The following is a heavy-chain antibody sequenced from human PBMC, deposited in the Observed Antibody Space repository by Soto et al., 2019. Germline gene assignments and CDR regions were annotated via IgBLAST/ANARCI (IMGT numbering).Heavy chain of an antibody. Sequence: HPGGSLRLSCAASGFTVSSNYISWVRQAPGKGLEWVSALYSGGTTYYADPVKGRFTISRDNSKNTLYLQMNSLRAEDTAVYYCAREPVTYRAARRLGYYYYYGMDVWGQGTTVTVSS. J-gene: IGHJ6*02. D-gene: IGHD6-6*01. CDR3: AREPVTYRAARRLGYYYYYGMDV. CDR1: GFTVSSNY. V-gene: IGHV3-66*02. CDR2: LYSGGTT.